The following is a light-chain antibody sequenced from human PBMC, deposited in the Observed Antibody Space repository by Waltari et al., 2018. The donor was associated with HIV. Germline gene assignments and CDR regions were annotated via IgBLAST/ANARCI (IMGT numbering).Light chain of an antibody. V-gene: IGKV2-30*01. J-gene: IGKJ4*01. CDR3: MQVRGSLT. CDR2: KVS. Sequence: DVVMTQSPLSLPVTLGQPASISCRSSQSLVYSDGNTYLNWFQQRPGQSPRRLIYKVSNRDSGVPDRFSGSGSGTDFTLKISRVEAEDVGVYYCMQVRGSLTFGGGTKVEIK. CDR1: QSLVYSDGNTY.